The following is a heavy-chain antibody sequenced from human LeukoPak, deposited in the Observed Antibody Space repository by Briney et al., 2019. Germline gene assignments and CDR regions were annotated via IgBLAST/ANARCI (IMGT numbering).Heavy chain of an antibody. Sequence: GGSLRLSCAASGFTFSDYYMSWIRQAPGKGLEWVSYISSSGSTIYYADSVKGRFTISRDNAKNSLYLQMNSLRAEDTAVYYCAVASTIAVAENDYWDQGTLVTVSS. J-gene: IGHJ4*02. D-gene: IGHD6-19*01. CDR3: AVASTIAVAENDY. CDR1: GFTFSDYY. CDR2: ISSSGSTI. V-gene: IGHV3-11*01.